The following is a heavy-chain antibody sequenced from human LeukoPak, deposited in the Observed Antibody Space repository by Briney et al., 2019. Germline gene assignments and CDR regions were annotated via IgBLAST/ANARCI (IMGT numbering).Heavy chain of an antibody. J-gene: IGHJ5*02. CDR3: ARDRGPLNWNYVYGTGGLLSNWFDP. CDR2: INPSGGST. D-gene: IGHD1-7*01. V-gene: IGHV1-46*01. Sequence: ASVKVSCKASGGTFSSSPISWVRQAPGQGLEWMGIINPSGGSTSYAQKLQGRVTMTRDTSTSTVYMELSSLRSEDTAVYYCARDRGPLNWNYVYGTGGLLSNWFDPWGQGTLVTVSS. CDR1: GGTFSSSP.